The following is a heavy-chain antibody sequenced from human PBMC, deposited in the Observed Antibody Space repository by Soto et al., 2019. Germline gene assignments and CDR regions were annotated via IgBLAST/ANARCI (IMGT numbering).Heavy chain of an antibody. D-gene: IGHD6-13*01. J-gene: IGHJ6*02. CDR3: ARVIAAAGSGYGMDV. Sequence: KPSETLSLTCAVSGGSISSSNWWSWVRQPPGKGLEWIGEIYHSGSTNYNPSLKSRVTISVDKSKNQFSLKLSSVTAADTAVYYCARVIAAAGSGYGMDVWGQGTTVTVSS. CDR2: IYHSGST. V-gene: IGHV4-4*02. CDR1: GGSISSSNW.